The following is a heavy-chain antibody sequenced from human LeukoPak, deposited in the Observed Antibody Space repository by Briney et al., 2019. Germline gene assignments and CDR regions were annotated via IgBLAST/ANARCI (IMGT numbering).Heavy chain of an antibody. CDR3: ARSMSPAYCSSTSCPFDY. V-gene: IGHV5-51*01. J-gene: IGHJ4*02. D-gene: IGHD2-2*01. Sequence: GESLKISCKGSGYSFTSYWIGWVRQMPGRGLEWMGIIYPGDSDTRYSPSFQGQVTISADKSISTAYLQWSSLKASDTAMYYCARSMSPAYCSSTSCPFDYWGQGTLVTVSS. CDR1: GYSFTSYW. CDR2: IYPGDSDT.